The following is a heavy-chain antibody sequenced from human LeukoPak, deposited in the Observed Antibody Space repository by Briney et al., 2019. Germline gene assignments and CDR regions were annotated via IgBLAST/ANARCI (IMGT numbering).Heavy chain of an antibody. D-gene: IGHD6-25*01. CDR3: AGDQASGTLTIPFGC. J-gene: IGHJ4*02. Sequence: PGGSLRLSCAASGFTFSDYWMSWVRQAPGKGLEWVANIKQDGSEKYYVDSVKGRFIISRDNAKNSLFLQMNSLRAEDTAVYYCAGDQASGTLTIPFGCWGQGTLVTVSS. CDR2: IKQDGSEK. V-gene: IGHV3-7*01. CDR1: GFTFSDYW.